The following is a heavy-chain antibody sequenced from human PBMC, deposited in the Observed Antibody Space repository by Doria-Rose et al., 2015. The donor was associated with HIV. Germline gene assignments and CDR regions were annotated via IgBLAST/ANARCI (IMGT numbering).Heavy chain of an antibody. CDR2: IIPILDIV. V-gene: IGHV1-69*02. D-gene: IGHD1-26*01. CDR3: ASQWERSSFDY. J-gene: IGHJ4*02. CDR1: GGTFSSCT. Sequence: VQQVQSGSEVKKPGSSVKVSCKASGGTFSSCTISWVRQAPGQGLEWMGRIIPILDIVNYALRFQGRVTITADESASTAYMELSSLRSEDTAIYYCASQWERSSFDYWGQGTLVTVSS.